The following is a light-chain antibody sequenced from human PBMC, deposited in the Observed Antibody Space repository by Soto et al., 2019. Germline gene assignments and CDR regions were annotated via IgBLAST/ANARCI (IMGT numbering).Light chain of an antibody. Sequence: DIQITQSPATLSASVGYRVTITCRASQSISRWLACYQQKPGKAPKLLIYEASNLESGVPSRFSGSGSGTEFTLTIGGLQPDDFATYYCQQFNSYPITFGQGTRLEIK. J-gene: IGKJ5*01. CDR3: QQFNSYPIT. V-gene: IGKV1-5*01. CDR1: QSISRW. CDR2: EAS.